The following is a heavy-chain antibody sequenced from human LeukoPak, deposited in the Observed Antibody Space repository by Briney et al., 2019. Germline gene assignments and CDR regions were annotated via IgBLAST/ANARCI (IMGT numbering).Heavy chain of an antibody. D-gene: IGHD6-13*01. J-gene: IGHJ4*02. CDR2: INPSGGST. CDR1: GYTFTSYY. CDR3: ARVPGRIAAAGYYFDY. V-gene: IGHV1-46*01. Sequence: ASVKVSCKASGYTFTSYYMHWVRQAPGQGLEWMGIINPSGGSTSYAQKFQGRVTLTRDTSTSTVYMELSSLRSEDTVVYYCARVPGRIAAAGYYFDYWGQGTLVTVSS.